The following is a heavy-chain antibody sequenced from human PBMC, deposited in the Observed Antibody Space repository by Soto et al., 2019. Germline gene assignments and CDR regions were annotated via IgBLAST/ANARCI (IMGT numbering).Heavy chain of an antibody. V-gene: IGHV1-3*01. Sequence: QVQLVQSGAEVKKPGASVKVSCKASGYTFTSYAIHWVRQAPGQRLESMGWINAGNGNTKSSQKFQGRVTITRDTSASTAYMELSSLRSEDTAVYYCAREVAYYGSGSYWPFYGMDVWGQGTTVTVSS. CDR1: GYTFTSYA. D-gene: IGHD3-10*01. CDR2: INAGNGNT. J-gene: IGHJ6*02. CDR3: AREVAYYGSGSYWPFYGMDV.